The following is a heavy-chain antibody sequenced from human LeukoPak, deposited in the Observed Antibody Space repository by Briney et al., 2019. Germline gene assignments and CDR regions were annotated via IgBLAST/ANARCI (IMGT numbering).Heavy chain of an antibody. CDR2: IIPIFGTA. CDR3: ARGYGDYEPYYFDY. Sequence: SVKVSCKASGGTFSSYAISWVRQAPGQGVEWVGRIIPIFGTANYAQKFQGRVTITTDESTSTAYMELSSLRSEDTAVYYCARGYGDYEPYYFDYWGQGTLVTVSS. V-gene: IGHV1-69*05. J-gene: IGHJ4*02. CDR1: GGTFSSYA. D-gene: IGHD4-17*01.